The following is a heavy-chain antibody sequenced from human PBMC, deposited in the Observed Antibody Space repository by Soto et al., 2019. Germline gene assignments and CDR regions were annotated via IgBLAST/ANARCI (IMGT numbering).Heavy chain of an antibody. J-gene: IGHJ4*02. CDR2: INPILGIA. CDR3: ARGRFLGYCSSTSCYSLLDY. Sequence: SVKVSCKASGGTFSSYTISWVRQAPGQGLEWMGRINPILGIANYAQKFQGRVTITADKSTSTAYMELSSLRSEDTAVYYCARGRFLGYCSSTSCYSLLDYWGQGTLVTVSS. V-gene: IGHV1-69*02. CDR1: GGTFSSYT. D-gene: IGHD2-2*02.